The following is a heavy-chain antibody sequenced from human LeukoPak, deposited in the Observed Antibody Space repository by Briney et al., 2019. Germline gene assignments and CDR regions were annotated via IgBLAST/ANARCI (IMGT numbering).Heavy chain of an antibody. Sequence: PGGSLRLSSAASGFPFSSYRTHWVRPAPGQGLGWIPRISSDGSSTSYADSVKGRFTISRDNAKNTLYLQMSSLRAEDTAMYYCARISLSGWANDYWGQGTLVTVSS. CDR2: ISSDGSST. V-gene: IGHV3-74*01. CDR1: GFPFSSYR. J-gene: IGHJ4*02. CDR3: ARISLSGWANDY. D-gene: IGHD6-19*01.